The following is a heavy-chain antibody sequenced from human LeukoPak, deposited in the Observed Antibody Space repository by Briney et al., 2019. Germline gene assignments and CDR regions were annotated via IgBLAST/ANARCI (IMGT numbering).Heavy chain of an antibody. CDR3: ARTVYSSGWDFDY. V-gene: IGHV3-7*01. D-gene: IGHD6-19*01. CDR2: IKQDGSEK. J-gene: IGHJ4*02. Sequence: GGSLRLSCAASGFTFSSYWMSWVRQAPGKGLEWVANIKQDGSEKYYVDSVKGRFTISRDNAKNSLYLQMNSLRAEDTAVYYCARTVYSSGWDFDYLGQRTLVTVSS. CDR1: GFTFSSYW.